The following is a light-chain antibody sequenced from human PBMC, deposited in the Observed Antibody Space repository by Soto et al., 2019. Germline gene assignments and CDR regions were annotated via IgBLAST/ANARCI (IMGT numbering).Light chain of an antibody. J-gene: IGKJ1*01. CDR1: HSLSNSE. CDR3: QQHGTT. Sequence: ELVLTQSPGNLSLSPGERATLSCRASHSLSNSELAWYRQKPGQAPRLLSYGASSRATGIPDRFSGSGSGTDFTLTISRLEPEDSAVYYCQQHGTTFGQGTKVDI. CDR2: GAS. V-gene: IGKV3-20*01.